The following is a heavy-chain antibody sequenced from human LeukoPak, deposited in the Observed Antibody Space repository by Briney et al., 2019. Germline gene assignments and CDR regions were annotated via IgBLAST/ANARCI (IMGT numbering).Heavy chain of an antibody. J-gene: IGHJ3*02. CDR3: ARVSTYYYDSSGYSGAFDI. CDR2: IYHSGRT. D-gene: IGHD3-22*01. V-gene: IGHV4-4*02. Sequence: SETLSLTCAVSGGSIRRSNWWSWVGPRPGKGVEWIGEIYHSGRTKYNPSLKSRDTISEDKEKNQFSVKLSSWSRADTAVYYCARVSTYYYDSSGYSGAFDIWGQGTMVTVSS. CDR1: GGSIRRSNW.